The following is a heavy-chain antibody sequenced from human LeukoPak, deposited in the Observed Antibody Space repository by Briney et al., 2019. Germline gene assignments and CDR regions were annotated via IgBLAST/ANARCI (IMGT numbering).Heavy chain of an antibody. CDR1: GYTFTGYY. Sequence: ASVKVSCKASGYTFTGYYMHWVRQAPGQGLEWMGWINPNSGGTNYAQKFQGRVTITADESTSTAYMELSSLRSEDTAVYYCARGREAVRRWGLADYWGQGTLVTVSS. D-gene: IGHD6-6*01. CDR2: INPNSGGT. V-gene: IGHV1-2*02. CDR3: ARGREAVRRWGLADY. J-gene: IGHJ4*02.